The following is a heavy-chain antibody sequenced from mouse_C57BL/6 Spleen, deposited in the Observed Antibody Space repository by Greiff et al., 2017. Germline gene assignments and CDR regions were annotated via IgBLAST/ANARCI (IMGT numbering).Heavy chain of an antibody. D-gene: IGHD2-2*01. Sequence: EVQVVESEGGLVQPGSSMKLSCTASGFTFSDYYMAWVRQVPEKGLEWVANINYDGSSTYYLDSLKSRFIISRDNAKNILYLQMSSLKSEDTATYYCARGGSGGYLFDYWGQGTTLTVSS. J-gene: IGHJ2*01. CDR1: GFTFSDYY. CDR3: ARGGSGGYLFDY. V-gene: IGHV5-16*01. CDR2: INYDGSST.